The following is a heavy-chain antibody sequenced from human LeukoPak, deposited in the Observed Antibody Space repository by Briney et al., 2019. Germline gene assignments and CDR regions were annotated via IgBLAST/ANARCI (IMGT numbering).Heavy chain of an antibody. CDR3: AGNNTPRYCSGGSRYPFDY. CDR2: INHSGST. V-gene: IGHV4-34*01. CDR1: GGSFSGYY. J-gene: IGHJ4*02. Sequence: SETLSLTCAVCGGSFSGYYWSWIRQPPGKGLEWIGEINHSGSTNYNPSLKSRVTISVDTSKNQFSLKLSSVTAADTAVYYCAGNNTPRYCSGGSRYPFDYWGQGTLVTVSS. D-gene: IGHD2-15*01.